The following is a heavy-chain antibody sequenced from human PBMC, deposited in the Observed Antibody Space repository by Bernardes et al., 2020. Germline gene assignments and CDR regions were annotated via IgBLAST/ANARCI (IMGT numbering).Heavy chain of an antibody. D-gene: IGHD1-26*01. J-gene: IGHJ5*02. V-gene: IGHV1-18*01. Sequence: ASMKVSCKASGYTFTSYGISWVRQAPGQGLEWMGWISAYNGNTNYAQKLQGRVTMTTDTSTSTAYMELRSLRSDDTAVYYCARNLGATGNNWFDPWGQGTLVTVSS. CDR2: ISAYNGNT. CDR1: GYTFTSYG. CDR3: ARNLGATGNNWFDP.